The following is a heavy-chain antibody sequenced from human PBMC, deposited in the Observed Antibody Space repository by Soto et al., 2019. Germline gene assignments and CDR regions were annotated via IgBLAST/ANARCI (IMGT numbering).Heavy chain of an antibody. D-gene: IGHD3-10*01. J-gene: IGHJ4*02. CDR1: GFTFSSYV. CDR3: AKEGALGLYYFDY. Sequence: PGGSLRLSCAASGFTFSSYVMSWVRQAPGKGLVWVSTISAGGSSTYYADSVKGRFTISRDNSKNTLYLQMNSLRPEDTAVYYCAKEGALGLYYFDYWGQGTLVTVSS. V-gene: IGHV3-23*01. CDR2: ISAGGSST.